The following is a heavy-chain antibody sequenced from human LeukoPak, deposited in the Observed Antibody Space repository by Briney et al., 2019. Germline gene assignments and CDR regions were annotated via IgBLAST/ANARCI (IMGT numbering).Heavy chain of an antibody. CDR1: GFTFSHYA. CDR3: ARGYCHNSGGWLDP. V-gene: IGHV3-23*01. Sequence: PGESLRLSCAVSGFTFSHYAMSWVRQAPGTGLEWVGSLTDSGDATYYADSVKGRLTISRDNSNSTLYLHISGLRDEDTAVYYCARGYCHNSGGWLDPWGQGTLVTVSS. CDR2: LTDSGDAT. D-gene: IGHD2-15*01. J-gene: IGHJ5*02.